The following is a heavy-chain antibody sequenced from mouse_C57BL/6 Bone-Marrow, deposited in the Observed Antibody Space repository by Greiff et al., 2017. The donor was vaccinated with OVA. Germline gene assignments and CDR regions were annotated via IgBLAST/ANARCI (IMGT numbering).Heavy chain of an antibody. V-gene: IGHV5-6*01. J-gene: IGHJ4*01. CDR3: ARYDYDGAMDY. D-gene: IGHD2-4*01. Sequence: EVQLVQSGGDLVKPGGSLKLSCAASGFTFTNYGMSWVRQTPGNGLEWVATICTGGSYTYYPDSVKGRFTIARDNAKNTLYLQMSSLKSEDTAMYYCARYDYDGAMDYWGQGTSVTVSS. CDR2: ICTGGSYT. CDR1: GFTFTNYG.